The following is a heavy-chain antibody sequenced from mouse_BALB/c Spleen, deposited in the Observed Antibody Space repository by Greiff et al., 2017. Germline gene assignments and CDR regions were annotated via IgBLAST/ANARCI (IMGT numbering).Heavy chain of an antibody. CDR2: IRSKSNNYAT. CDR3: GRQGDGYYFDY. CDR1: GFTFNTYA. V-gene: IGHV10-1*02. Sequence: EVMLVESGGGLVQPKGSLKLSCAASGFTFNTYAMNWVRQAPGKGLEWVARIRSKSNNYATYYADSVKDRFTISRDDSQSMLYLQMNNLKTEDTAMYYWGRQGDGYYFDYWGQGTTLTVSS. J-gene: IGHJ2*01. D-gene: IGHD2-3*01.